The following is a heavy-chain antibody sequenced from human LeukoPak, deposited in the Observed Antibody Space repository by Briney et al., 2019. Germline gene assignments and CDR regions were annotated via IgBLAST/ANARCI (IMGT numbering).Heavy chain of an antibody. J-gene: IGHJ4*02. CDR2: INHSGST. D-gene: IGHD6-19*01. CDR3: ARVGIAVAGTSRPPLDY. CDR1: GGSFSGYY. Sequence: SETLSLTCAVYGGSFSGYYWSWLRQPPGKGLEWNGEINHSGSTNYNPSLKSRVTISVDTSKNQFSLKLSSVTAADTAVYYCARVGIAVAGTSRPPLDYWGQGTLVTVSS. V-gene: IGHV4-34*01.